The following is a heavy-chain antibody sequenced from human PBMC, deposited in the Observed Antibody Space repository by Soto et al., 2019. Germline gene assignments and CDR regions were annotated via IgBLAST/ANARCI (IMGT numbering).Heavy chain of an antibody. J-gene: IGHJ4*02. CDR2: IGTRGTTK. V-gene: IGHV3-11*01. CDR3: ARDGTEYYGEYYDY. CDR1: GFTFSDYY. Sequence: QVQLVESGGGLVKPGGSLRLSCATSGFTFSDYYMSWIRQAPGKGLEWVSYIGTRGTTKYYADSVRGRFTISRDNAKNSLYLQMNSLRAADTAVYYCARDGTEYYGEYYDYWGQGIPVTVSS. D-gene: IGHD4-17*01.